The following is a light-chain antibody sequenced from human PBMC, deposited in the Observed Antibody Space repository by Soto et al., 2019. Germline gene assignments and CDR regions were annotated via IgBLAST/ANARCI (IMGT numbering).Light chain of an antibody. CDR3: SSYTSSSTLHLV. CDR2: DVS. CDR1: SSDVGGYNY. Sequence: QSALTQPASVSGYPGQSITISCTGTSSDVGGYNYVSWYQQHPGKAPKLMIYDVSNRPSGVSNRFSGSKSGNTASLTISGLQAEDEADYYCSSYTSSSTLHLVFGGGTKLTVL. V-gene: IGLV2-14*01. J-gene: IGLJ2*01.